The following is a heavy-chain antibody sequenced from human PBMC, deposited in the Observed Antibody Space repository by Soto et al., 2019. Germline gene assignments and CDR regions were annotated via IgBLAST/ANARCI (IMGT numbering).Heavy chain of an antibody. J-gene: IGHJ4*02. CDR1: GYTFTSYY. CDR2: INPSGGST. Sequence: QVQLVQSGAEVKKPGASVKVSCKASGYTFTSYYMHWVRQAPGQGLEWMGIINPSGGSTSHAQKFQGRVTMTRDTSTSTVYMELSSLRSEDMAVYYCARSSPRDGYDYWGQGTLVTVSS. D-gene: IGHD5-12*01. CDR3: ARSSPRDGYDY. V-gene: IGHV1-46*01.